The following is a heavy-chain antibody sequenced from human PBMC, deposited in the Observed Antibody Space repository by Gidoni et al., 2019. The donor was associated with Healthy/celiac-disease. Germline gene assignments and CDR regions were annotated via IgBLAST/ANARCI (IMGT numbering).Heavy chain of an antibody. CDR2: IYPGDSDT. CDR1: GYSFTSYW. CDR3: ARRAVRGVMSYYFDY. D-gene: IGHD3-10*01. J-gene: IGHJ4*02. Sequence: EVQLVQSGAEVKKPGESLKISCQGSGYSFTSYWIGWVRQMPGKGLEWMGIIYPGDSDTRYSPSFQGQVTISADKSISTAYLQWSSLKASDTAMYYCARRAVRGVMSYYFDYWGQGTLVTVSS. V-gene: IGHV5-51*01.